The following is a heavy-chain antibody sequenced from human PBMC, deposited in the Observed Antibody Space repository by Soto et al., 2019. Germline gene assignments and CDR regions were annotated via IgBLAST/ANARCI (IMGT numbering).Heavy chain of an antibody. CDR3: AAREYIWSTDI. CDR1: GFTFSSYS. V-gene: IGHV3-48*01. Sequence: EVQLVESGGGLVQPGGSLRLSCAASGFTFSSYSMNWVRQAPGKGLEWVSYISSSSSTIYYSDSVKGRFTISRDNAKNSPYLQMNSLRAEDTAVYYCAAREYIWSTDIWGQGTMVTVSS. D-gene: IGHD3-16*01. CDR2: ISSSSSTI. J-gene: IGHJ3*02.